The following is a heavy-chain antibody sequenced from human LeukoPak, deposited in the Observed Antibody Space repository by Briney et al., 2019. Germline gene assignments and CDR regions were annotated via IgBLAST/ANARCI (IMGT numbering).Heavy chain of an antibody. D-gene: IGHD3-22*01. CDR3: AKVRKRSKGTYYYDSSGYYLDY. CDR2: ISWNSGSI. J-gene: IGHJ4*02. V-gene: IGHV3-9*01. CDR1: GFTFDDYA. Sequence: PGRSLRLSCAASGFTFDDYAMHWVRQAPGKGLEWVSGISWNSGSIGYADSVKGRFTISRDNAKNSLYLQMNSLRAEDTALYYCAKVRKRSKGTYYYDSSGYYLDYWGQGTLVTVSS.